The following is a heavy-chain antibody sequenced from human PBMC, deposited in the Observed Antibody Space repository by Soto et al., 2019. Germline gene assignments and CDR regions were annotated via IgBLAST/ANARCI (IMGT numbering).Heavy chain of an antibody. CDR3: AKDLILGATLDAWEI. D-gene: IGHD1-26*01. V-gene: IGHV3-23*01. J-gene: IGHJ3*02. CDR2: VTGTGGST. CDR1: GFTFFNYA. Sequence: GGSLRLSCAASGFTFFNYAMSWVRQAPGKGLEWVSTVTGTGGSTYYPNSVKGRFTISRDNSRNTLYLEMNSLRAEDTAVYYCAKDLILGATLDAWEIWGQGKMVTGSS.